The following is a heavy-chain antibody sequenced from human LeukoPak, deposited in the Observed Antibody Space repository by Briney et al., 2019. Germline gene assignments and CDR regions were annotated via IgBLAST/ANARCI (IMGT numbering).Heavy chain of an antibody. Sequence: GGSLRLSCATSGFTFSSYGFHWGRRAPGKGLEWVAVIWDDGSNKYYGDSVKGRFTISRDNSKNTVYQQMSRLRVEDTAVYYCARDNPPPMIVVAGPFDPWGQGTLVTVSS. CDR1: GFTFSSYG. J-gene: IGHJ5*02. CDR3: ARDNPPPMIVVAGPFDP. V-gene: IGHV3-33*01. CDR2: IWDDGSNK. D-gene: IGHD3-22*01.